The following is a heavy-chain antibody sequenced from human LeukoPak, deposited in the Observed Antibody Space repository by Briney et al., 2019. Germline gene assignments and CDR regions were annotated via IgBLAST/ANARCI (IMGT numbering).Heavy chain of an antibody. CDR1: GGSFSGYY. J-gene: IGHJ4*02. V-gene: IGHV4-34*01. Sequence: SETLSLTCAVYGGSFSGYYWSWIRQPPGKGLEWIGEINHSGSTNYNPSLKSRVTISVDTSKNQFSLKLSSVTAADTAVYYCARLPGNWNGTRRRFDYWGQGTLVTVSS. CDR3: ARLPGNWNGTRRRFDY. D-gene: IGHD1-1*01. CDR2: INHSGST.